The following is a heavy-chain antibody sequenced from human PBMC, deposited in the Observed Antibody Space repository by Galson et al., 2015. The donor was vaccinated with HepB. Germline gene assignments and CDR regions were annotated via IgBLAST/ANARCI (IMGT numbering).Heavy chain of an antibody. CDR2: IYWDDDK. V-gene: IGHV2-5*02. D-gene: IGHD7-27*01. J-gene: IGHJ5*02. CDR1: GFSLNSGGVG. CDR3: AHRRGFWGGWFDP. Sequence: ALVKPTQTLTLTCALSGFSLNSGGVGMAWIRQPPGKALEWLAFIYWDDDKLYSPSLRSRLNVTKDTSGNQVVLTMTNMEPVDTATYYCAHRRGFWGGWFDPWGQGTRVTVSS.